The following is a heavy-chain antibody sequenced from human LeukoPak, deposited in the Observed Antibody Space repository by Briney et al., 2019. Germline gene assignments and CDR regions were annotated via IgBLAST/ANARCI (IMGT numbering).Heavy chain of an antibody. CDR3: ARCYSSSWQRLDN. CDR1: GYTFTSYG. Sequence: APVKVSCKASGYTFTSYGISWVRQAPGQGLEWMGWISAYNGNTNYAQKLQGRVTMTTDTSTGTAYMELRSVRSDDTAVYYCARCYSSSWQRLDNWGQGTLVIVSS. CDR2: ISAYNGNT. D-gene: IGHD6-13*01. V-gene: IGHV1-18*01. J-gene: IGHJ4*02.